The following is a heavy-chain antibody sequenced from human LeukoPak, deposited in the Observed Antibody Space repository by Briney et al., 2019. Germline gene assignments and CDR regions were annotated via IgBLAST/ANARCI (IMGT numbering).Heavy chain of an antibody. D-gene: IGHD1-14*01. CDR3: ARPSPLRTDRSYYYYMDV. V-gene: IGHV4-34*01. CDR2: INHSGST. CDR1: GVSFSGYY. Sequence: SETLSLTCAVYGVSFSGYYWSWIRQPPGKGLEWIGEINHSGSTNYNPSLKSRVTISVDTSKNQFSLKLSSVTAADTAVYYCARPSPLRTDRSYYYYMDVWGQGTTVIVS. J-gene: IGHJ6*02.